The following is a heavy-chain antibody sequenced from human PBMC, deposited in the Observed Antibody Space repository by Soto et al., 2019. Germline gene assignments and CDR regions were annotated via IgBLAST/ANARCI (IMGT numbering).Heavy chain of an antibody. CDR3: AIRPEVDYGRYFDY. Sequence: HPGGSLRLSCAASGFTFSSYAVSWVRQAPGKGLEWVSAISGSGGSTYYADSVKGRFTISRDNSKNTLYLQMNSLRAEDTAVYYCAIRPEVDYGRYFDYWGQGTLVTVSS. D-gene: IGHD4-17*01. CDR2: ISGSGGST. CDR1: GFTFSSYA. V-gene: IGHV3-23*01. J-gene: IGHJ4*02.